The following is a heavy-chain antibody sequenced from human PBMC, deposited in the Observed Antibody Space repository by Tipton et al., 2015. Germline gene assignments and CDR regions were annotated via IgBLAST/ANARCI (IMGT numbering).Heavy chain of an antibody. Sequence: TLSLTCAVSAYSISSGYYWGWIRQPPGKGLEWIGAISHSGSTYYNPSLRSRVTISRDTSKNQFSLRLSSVTAADTAVYYCACHDYDLLTRDYQTVDYWGQGTLVTVSS. CDR1: AYSISSGYY. V-gene: IGHV4-38-2*01. CDR3: ACHDYDLLTRDYQTVDY. D-gene: IGHD3-9*01. CDR2: ISHSGST. J-gene: IGHJ4*02.